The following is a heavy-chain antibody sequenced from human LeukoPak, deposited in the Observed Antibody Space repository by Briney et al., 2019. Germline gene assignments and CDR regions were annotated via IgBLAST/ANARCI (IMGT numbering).Heavy chain of an antibody. CDR2: INSDGSST. CDR1: GFTFSSYW. Sequence: GGSLRLSCAASGFTFSSYWMRWVRQAPGKGLVWVSRINSDGSSTSYADSVKGRFTISRDNAKNTLYLQMNSLRAEDTAVYYCARDSDPSVPAAMPAFYYGDYVIGWFDPWGQGTLVTVSS. CDR3: ARDSDPSVPAAMPAFYYGDYVIGWFDP. J-gene: IGHJ5*02. V-gene: IGHV3-74*01. D-gene: IGHD2-2*01.